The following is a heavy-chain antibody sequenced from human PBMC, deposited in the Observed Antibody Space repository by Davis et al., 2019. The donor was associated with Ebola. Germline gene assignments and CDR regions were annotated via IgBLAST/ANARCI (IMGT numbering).Heavy chain of an antibody. CDR2: ISYDGSNK. J-gene: IGHJ2*01. Sequence: AGSLRLSCAASGFTFSNYAMHWVRQAPGKGLEWVAVISYDGSNKYYADSVKGRFTISRDNSKNTLYLQMNSLRPEDTAVYYCAKDQGRGWSWYFDLWGRGTLVTVSS. V-gene: IGHV3-30*04. D-gene: IGHD6-19*01. CDR1: GFTFSNYA. CDR3: AKDQGRGWSWYFDL.